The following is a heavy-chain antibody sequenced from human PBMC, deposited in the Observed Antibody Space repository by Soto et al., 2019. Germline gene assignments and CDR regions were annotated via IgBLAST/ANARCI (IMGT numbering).Heavy chain of an antibody. CDR3: ARMYYYDSSGYAHAFDI. CDR2: ISSSSSYI. J-gene: IGHJ3*02. CDR1: GFTFSSYS. V-gene: IGHV3-21*01. D-gene: IGHD3-22*01. Sequence: GGSLRLSCAASGFTFSSYSMNWVRQAPGKGLEWVSSISSSSSYIYYADSVKGRFTISRDNAKNSLYLQMNSLRAEDTAVYYCARMYYYDSSGYAHAFDIWGQGKMVTVSS.